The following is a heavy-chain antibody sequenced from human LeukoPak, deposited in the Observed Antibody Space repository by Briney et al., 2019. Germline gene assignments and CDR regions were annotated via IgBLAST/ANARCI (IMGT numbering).Heavy chain of an antibody. V-gene: IGHV3-23*01. Sequence: PGGSLRLSCAASGFTVSSNYMSWVRQAPGKGLEWVSAISGSGGSTYYADSVKGRFTISRDNSKNTLYLQMNSLRAEDTAVYYCAKDLSGLNRRITMIVVAPFGYWGQGTLVTVSS. CDR2: ISGSGGST. CDR3: AKDLSGLNRRITMIVVAPFGY. CDR1: GFTVSSNY. J-gene: IGHJ4*02. D-gene: IGHD3-22*01.